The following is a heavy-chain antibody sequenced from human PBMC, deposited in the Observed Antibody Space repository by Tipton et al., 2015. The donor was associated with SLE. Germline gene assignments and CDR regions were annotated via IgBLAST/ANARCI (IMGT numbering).Heavy chain of an antibody. Sequence: TLSLTCAVYGGSFSGYYWSWIRQPPGKGLEWIGEINHSGSTNYNPSLKSRVTISVDTSKNQFSLKLSSVTAADTAVYYCAREGLVDATSIVFDFWGQEPWSPSPQ. CDR1: GGSFSGYY. CDR2: INHSGST. D-gene: IGHD2-15*01. CDR3: AREGLVDATSIVFDF. J-gene: IGHJ4*01. V-gene: IGHV4-34*01.